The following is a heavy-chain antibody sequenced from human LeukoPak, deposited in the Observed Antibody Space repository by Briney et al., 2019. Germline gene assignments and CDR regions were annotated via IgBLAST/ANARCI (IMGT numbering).Heavy chain of an antibody. Sequence: GGSLRLSCAASGFTFSSYSMNWVRQAPGNGLEWVSSISSSSSYIYYADSVKGRFTISRDNAKNSLYLQMDSLRAEDTAVYYCARVVAAAGKNWFDPWGQGTLVTVSS. V-gene: IGHV3-21*01. CDR3: ARVVAAAGKNWFDP. CDR2: ISSSSSYI. J-gene: IGHJ5*02. D-gene: IGHD6-13*01. CDR1: GFTFSSYS.